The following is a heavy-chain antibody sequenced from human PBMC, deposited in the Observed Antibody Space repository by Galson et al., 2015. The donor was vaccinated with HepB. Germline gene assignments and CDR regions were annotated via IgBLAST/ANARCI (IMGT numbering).Heavy chain of an antibody. D-gene: IGHD6-19*01. V-gene: IGHV1-2*06. CDR2: INPNSGGT. Sequence: SVKVSCKASGYTFTGYYMHWVRQAPGQGLEWMGRINPNSGGTNYAQKFQGRVTMTRDTSISTAYMELSRLRSDDTAVYYCARDGSSGWYYFDYWGQGTLVTVSS. CDR1: GYTFTGYY. CDR3: ARDGSSGWYYFDY. J-gene: IGHJ4*02.